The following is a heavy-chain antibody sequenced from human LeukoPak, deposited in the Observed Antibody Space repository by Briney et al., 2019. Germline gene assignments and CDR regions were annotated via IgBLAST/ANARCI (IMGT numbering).Heavy chain of an antibody. CDR3: ARSRHSYDSSGFPHY. D-gene: IGHD3-22*01. CDR1: GYTFTSYD. V-gene: IGHV1-8*01. CDR2: MNPNSGNT. J-gene: IGHJ4*02. Sequence: ASVKVSCKASGYTFTSYDINWVRQAPGQGLEWMGWMNPNSGNTGYAQKFQGRVTITRNTSISTAYMELSSLRSEDTAVYYCARSRHSYDSSGFPHYWGQGALVTVSS.